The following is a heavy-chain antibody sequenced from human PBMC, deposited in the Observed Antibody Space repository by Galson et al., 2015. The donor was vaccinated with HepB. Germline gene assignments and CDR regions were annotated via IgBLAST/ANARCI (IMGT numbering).Heavy chain of an antibody. CDR3: ARKYDSSGYFDF. J-gene: IGHJ4*02. D-gene: IGHD3-22*01. CDR2: IGGSGGNT. V-gene: IGHV3-23*01. Sequence: SLRLSCAASGFTFTSYALSWVRQAPGKGLEWVSAIGGSGGNTNYAASVQGRFTISSDSSKSTLYLRMNDLRAEDTAVYYCARKYDSSGYFDFWGQGTLVTVSS. CDR1: GFTFTSYA.